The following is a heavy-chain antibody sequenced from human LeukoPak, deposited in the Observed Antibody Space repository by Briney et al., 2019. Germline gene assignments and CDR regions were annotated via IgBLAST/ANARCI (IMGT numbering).Heavy chain of an antibody. CDR1: GGSFSGYY. CDR2: VNHSGST. J-gene: IGHJ4*02. D-gene: IGHD1/OR15-1a*01. CDR3: ARGRTLDY. Sequence: PSETLPLTRAVYGGSFSGYYWSWIRQPPGKGLEWIGEVNHSGSTNYNPSLKSRVTISVDTSKNQFSLKLSSVTAADTAVYYCARGRTLDYWGQGTLVTVSS. V-gene: IGHV4-34*01.